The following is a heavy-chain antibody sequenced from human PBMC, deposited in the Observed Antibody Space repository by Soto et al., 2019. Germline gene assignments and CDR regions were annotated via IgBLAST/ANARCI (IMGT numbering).Heavy chain of an antibody. D-gene: IGHD3-22*01. CDR2: INAGNGNT. Sequence: QVQLVQSGAEVKKPGASVKVSCKASGYTFTSYAMHWVRQAPGKRLEWMGWINAGNGNTKYSQMFQGRVTITRDTSASTAYMERSSLRSEDTAVYYCASSYYYDSSGYSSLYYYYGMDFWGQGTTVTVSS. J-gene: IGHJ6*02. V-gene: IGHV1-3*01. CDR3: ASSYYYDSSGYSSLYYYYGMDF. CDR1: GYTFTSYA.